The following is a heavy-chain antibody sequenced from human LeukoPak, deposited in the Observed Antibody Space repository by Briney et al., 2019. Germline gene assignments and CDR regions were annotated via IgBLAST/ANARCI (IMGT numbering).Heavy chain of an antibody. Sequence: GGSLRLSCAASGFTFSSYWTHWVRQAPGKGLVWVSRINSDGSSTSYADSVKGRFTISRDNAKNTLYLQMNSLRAEDTDVYYCAVVVTAINPDNWGQGTLVTVSS. CDR2: INSDGSST. V-gene: IGHV3-74*01. J-gene: IGHJ4*02. D-gene: IGHD2-21*02. CDR3: AVVVTAINPDN. CDR1: GFTFSSYW.